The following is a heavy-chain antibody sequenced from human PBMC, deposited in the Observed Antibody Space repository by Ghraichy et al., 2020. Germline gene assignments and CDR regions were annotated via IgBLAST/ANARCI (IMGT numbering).Heavy chain of an antibody. CDR1: NGSISIGGYY. J-gene: IGHJ6*03. V-gene: IGHV4-31*03. Sequence: LRLSCTVSNGSISIGGYYWSWTRQHPGKGLEWIGYISYSGSTNYNPSLKSRVTISVDTSKNQFSLNLSSVTAADTAVFYFARVGAPKSDMDVWGKGTTVIVSS. CDR2: ISYSGST. D-gene: IGHD1-26*01. CDR3: ARVGAPKSDMDV.